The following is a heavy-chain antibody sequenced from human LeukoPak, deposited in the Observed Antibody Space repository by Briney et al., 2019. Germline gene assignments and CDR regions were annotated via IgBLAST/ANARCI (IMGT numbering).Heavy chain of an antibody. J-gene: IGHJ4*02. Sequence: ASVKVSCKASGGTFSSYAISWVRQAPGQGLEWMGGIIPIFGTANYAQKFQGRVTITADKSTSTAYMELSSLRSEDTAVYYCARVGIDYSGNIIKYYFDYWGQGTLVTVSS. CDR3: ARVGIDYSGNIIKYYFDY. CDR1: GGTFSSYA. CDR2: IIPIFGTA. V-gene: IGHV1-69*06. D-gene: IGHD4-23*01.